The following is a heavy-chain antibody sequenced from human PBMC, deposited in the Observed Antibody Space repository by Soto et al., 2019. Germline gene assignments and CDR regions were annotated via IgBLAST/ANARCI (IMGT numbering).Heavy chain of an antibody. CDR2: IKQDGSEK. J-gene: IGHJ4*02. Sequence: EVQLVESGGGLVQPGGSLRPSCAASGFTFSSYWMSWVRQAPGKGLEWVANIKQDGSEKYYVDSVKGRFTISRDNAKNSLFLQMNSLRAEDTAIYYCAKVAYGDCLAYWGQGTLVTVSS. CDR1: GFTFSSYW. D-gene: IGHD4-17*01. CDR3: AKVAYGDCLAY. V-gene: IGHV3-7*03.